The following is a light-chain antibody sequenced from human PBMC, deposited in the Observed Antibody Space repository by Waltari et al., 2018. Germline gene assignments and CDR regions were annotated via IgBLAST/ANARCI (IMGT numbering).Light chain of an antibody. CDR1: RGNIASHY. CDR3: QSYHSSNWV. Sequence: FILTQPHSVSESPGKTVTISCTRRRGNIASHYVPWYQQRPGSAPSIVIYEDDQRPSGVPDRFSVSFDSSSNSASLTISGLRAEDEADYYCQSYHSSNWVFGGGTKLTVL. V-gene: IGLV6-57*04. CDR2: EDD. J-gene: IGLJ3*02.